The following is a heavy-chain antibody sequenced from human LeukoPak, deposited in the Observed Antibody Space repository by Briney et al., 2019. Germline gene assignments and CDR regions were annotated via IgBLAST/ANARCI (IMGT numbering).Heavy chain of an antibody. CDR1: GYTFTSYA. V-gene: IGHV1-3*01. CDR3: ARYSYGRRGYGY. D-gene: IGHD5-18*01. Sequence: ASVKVSCKASGYTFTSYAMHWVRQAPGQRLEWMGWINAGNGNTKYSQKFQGRVTITRDTSASTAYMELSSLRSEDTAVYYCARYSYGRRGYGYWGQGTLATVSS. J-gene: IGHJ4*02. CDR2: INAGNGNT.